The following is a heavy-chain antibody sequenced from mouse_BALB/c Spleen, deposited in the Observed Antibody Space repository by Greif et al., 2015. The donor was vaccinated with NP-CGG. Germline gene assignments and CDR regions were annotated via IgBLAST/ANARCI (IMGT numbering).Heavy chain of an antibody. CDR3: ARDTGTFAY. Sequence: EVHLVESGGGLVQPGGSLRLSCATSGFTFTDYYMSWVRQPPGKALEWLGFIRNKANGYTTEYSASVKGRFTISRDNSQGILYLQMNTLRAEDSATYYCARDTGTFAYWGQGTLVTVSA. D-gene: IGHD4-1*01. V-gene: IGHV7-3*02. CDR1: GFTFTDYY. J-gene: IGHJ3*01. CDR2: IRNKANGYTT.